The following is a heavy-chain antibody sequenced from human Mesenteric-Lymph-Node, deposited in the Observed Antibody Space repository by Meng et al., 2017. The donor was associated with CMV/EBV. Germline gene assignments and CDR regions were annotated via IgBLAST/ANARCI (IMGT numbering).Heavy chain of an antibody. CDR1: GFTFRTYA. CDR2: ISDSGDST. J-gene: IGHJ4*02. CDR3: ARVSGNWNLDY. D-gene: IGHD1-1*01. V-gene: IGHV3-23*01. Sequence: GESLKISCAASGFTFRTYALSWVRQAPGKGLEWVSAISDSGDSTFYADSAKGRFTISRDNAKNSLYLQMNSLRAEDTAVYYCARVSGNWNLDYWGPGTLVTVSS.